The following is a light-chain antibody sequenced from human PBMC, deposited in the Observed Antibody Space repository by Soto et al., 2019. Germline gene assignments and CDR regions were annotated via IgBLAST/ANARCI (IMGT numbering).Light chain of an antibody. V-gene: IGKV1-39*01. Sequence: DIQMTQSPSSLSASVGDRVTITCRASQSISSYLNWYQQKPGKVPKLLIYAASSLQSGVPSRFSGSGSETDFTLTISSLQPEDFATYSCQQSYSTTWTFGQGTKVDIK. CDR2: AAS. J-gene: IGKJ1*01. CDR1: QSISSY. CDR3: QQSYSTTWT.